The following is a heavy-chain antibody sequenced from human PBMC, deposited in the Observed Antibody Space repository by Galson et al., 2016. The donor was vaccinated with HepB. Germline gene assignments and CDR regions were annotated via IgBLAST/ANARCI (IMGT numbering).Heavy chain of an antibody. CDR3: ERDPLGYSYALVRYFDY. CDR2: IGSSPGTV. CDR1: GFTFTSYS. V-gene: IGHV3-48*02. J-gene: IGHJ4*02. Sequence: SLRLSCAASGFTFTSYSMNWVRQVPGKGLEWVSYIGSSPGTVYYADSVKGHFTISRDNAKNSLYLQMNSLRDEDTAVYYCERDPLGYSYALVRYFDYWGQGSLVTVSS. D-gene: IGHD5-18*01.